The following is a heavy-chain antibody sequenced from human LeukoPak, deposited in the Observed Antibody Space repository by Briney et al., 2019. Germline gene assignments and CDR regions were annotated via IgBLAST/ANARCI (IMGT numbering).Heavy chain of an antibody. CDR1: GDTFTSYY. D-gene: IGHD2-21*02. J-gene: IGHJ4*02. CDR2: INPSGGST. V-gene: IGHV1-46*01. Sequence: ASVKVSCKASGDTFTSYYMHWVRQAPGQELEWMGIINPSGGSTNYAQKFQGRVTMTKDTSTSTVYMELSSLRSEDTAVYYCAQAVVTAIYYFDYWGQGTLVTVSS. CDR3: AQAVVTAIYYFDY.